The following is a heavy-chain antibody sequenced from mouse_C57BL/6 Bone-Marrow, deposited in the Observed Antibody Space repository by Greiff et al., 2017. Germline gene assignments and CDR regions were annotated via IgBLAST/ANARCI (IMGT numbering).Heavy chain of an antibody. J-gene: IGHJ1*03. CDR1: GYTFTSYW. Sequence: VQLQQPGAELVKPGASVKLSCKASGYTFTSYWMHWVKQRPGQGLEWIGMIHPNSGSTNYNEKFKSKATLTVDKSSSTAYMQLSSLTSEDSAVYYCARKSNSRYFDVWGTGTTGTVAS. CDR2: IHPNSGST. CDR3: ARKSNSRYFDV. V-gene: IGHV1-64*01.